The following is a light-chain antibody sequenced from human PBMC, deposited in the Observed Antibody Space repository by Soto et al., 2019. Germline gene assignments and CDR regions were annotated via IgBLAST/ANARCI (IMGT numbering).Light chain of an antibody. CDR1: QSVSSSY. Sequence: EIVLTQSPGTLSLSPGERATLSCRASQSVSSSYLAWYQQKPGQAPSVLIYGTSSRATAIPDRFSGSGSGTDFTLTISRLEPEDFAVYYCQEYGSSSWTFGQGTKVEIK. J-gene: IGKJ1*01. CDR2: GTS. CDR3: QEYGSSSWT. V-gene: IGKV3-20*01.